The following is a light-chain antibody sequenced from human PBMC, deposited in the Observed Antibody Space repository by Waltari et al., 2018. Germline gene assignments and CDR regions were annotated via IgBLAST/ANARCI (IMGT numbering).Light chain of an antibody. CDR2: DAS. V-gene: IGKV3-20*01. CDR3: QHYVRLPAT. J-gene: IGKJ1*01. Sequence: EIVLPQSPGTLPLSPGERATPACRASHSVGRSLAWYQQKPGQAPRLLIYDASRRATGLPDRFSGSGSGTDFSLTISTLEPEDFAVYYCQHYVRLPATFGQGTKVEI. CDR1: HSVGRS.